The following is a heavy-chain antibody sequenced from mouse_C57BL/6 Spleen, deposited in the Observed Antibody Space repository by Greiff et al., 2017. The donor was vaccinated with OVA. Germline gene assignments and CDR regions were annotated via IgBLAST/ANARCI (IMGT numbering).Heavy chain of an antibody. Sequence: EVQVVESGGGLVQPGGSLSLSCAASGFTFTDYYMSWVRQPPGKALEWLGFIRNKANGYTTEYSASVKGRFTISRDNSQSILYLQMNALRAEDSATYYCARYGYYGSSSYFDYWGQGTTLTVSS. V-gene: IGHV7-3*01. J-gene: IGHJ2*01. CDR1: GFTFTDYY. CDR2: IRNKANGYTT. CDR3: ARYGYYGSSSYFDY. D-gene: IGHD1-1*01.